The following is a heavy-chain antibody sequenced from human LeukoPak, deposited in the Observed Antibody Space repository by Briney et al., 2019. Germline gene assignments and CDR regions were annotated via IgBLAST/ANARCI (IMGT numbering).Heavy chain of an antibody. CDR1: GFTFSSYS. D-gene: IGHD6-25*01. Sequence: GGSLRLSCAASGFTFSSYSMNWVRQAPGKGLEWVSSISSSSRYIYYADSVKGRFTISRDNAKNSLYLQMNSLGAEDTALYYCARVAEAAAFDIWGQGTMVTVSS. CDR2: ISSSSRYI. V-gene: IGHV3-21*01. CDR3: ARVAEAAAFDI. J-gene: IGHJ3*02.